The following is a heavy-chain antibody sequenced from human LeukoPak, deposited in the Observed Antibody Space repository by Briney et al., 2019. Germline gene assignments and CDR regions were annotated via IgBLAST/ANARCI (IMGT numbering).Heavy chain of an antibody. J-gene: IGHJ4*02. CDR1: GFTFSSYG. CDR2: IRYDGSNK. V-gene: IGHV3-30*02. Sequence: GGSLRLSCAASGFTFSSYGMHWVRQAPGKGLEWVAFIRYDGSNKYYADSVKGRFTISRDNSKNTLYLQMNSLRAEDTAVYYCARGVSVVVPAALIYYFDYWGQGTLVTVSS. D-gene: IGHD2-2*01. CDR3: ARGVSVVVPAALIYYFDY.